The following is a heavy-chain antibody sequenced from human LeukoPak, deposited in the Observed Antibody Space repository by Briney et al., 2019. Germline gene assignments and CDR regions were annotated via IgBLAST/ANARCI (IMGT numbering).Heavy chain of an antibody. Sequence: SQTLSLTCAISGDSVSSKSAAWNWIRQSPSRGLEWLGRTYYRSKWSSGYAESVKSRITINPDTSKNQFSLQLDSVTPEDTAVYYCARALRLGWTGVDYWGQGTLVTVSS. CDR3: ARALRLGWTGVDY. D-gene: IGHD6-19*01. V-gene: IGHV6-1*01. J-gene: IGHJ4*02. CDR1: GDSVSSKSAA. CDR2: TYYRSKWSS.